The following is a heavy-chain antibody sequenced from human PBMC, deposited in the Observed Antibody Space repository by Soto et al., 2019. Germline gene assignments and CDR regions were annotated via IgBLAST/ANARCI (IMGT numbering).Heavy chain of an antibody. CDR2: ISRDGRST. V-gene: IGHV3-64D*08. J-gene: IGHJ4*02. CDR3: VKEANPFINKLVVLIFEY. Sequence: HPGGSLRLSCSASGFTFSMHSMDWVRQTPGKALEYVSAISRDGRSTFYADSVKGRFTVSRDNSKNTLYLRMNSLRSDDTAVYYCVKEANPFINKLVVLIFEYWGQGTQVTLSS. D-gene: IGHD3-22*01. CDR1: GFTFSMHS.